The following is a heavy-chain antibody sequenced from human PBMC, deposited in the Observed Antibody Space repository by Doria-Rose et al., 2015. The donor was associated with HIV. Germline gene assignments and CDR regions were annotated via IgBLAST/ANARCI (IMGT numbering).Heavy chain of an antibody. Sequence: VQLQESGGGLVQPGRSLRLSCVGSGFSFKSYAMHWVRLAPGKGLEWVAGIRWDSGAKGNADSVEVRFTISRDNAKKSVYLEMRSLRPEDTAFYYCAKAPIIGPKYYFYMDVWGKGTSVTVSS. V-gene: IGHV3-9*01. J-gene: IGHJ6*03. CDR3: AKAPIIGPKYYFYMDV. CDR2: IRWDSGAK. D-gene: IGHD3-3*01. CDR1: GFSFKSYA.